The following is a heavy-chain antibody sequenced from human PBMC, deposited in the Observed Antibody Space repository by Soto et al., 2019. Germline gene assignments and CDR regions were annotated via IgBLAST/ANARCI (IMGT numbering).Heavy chain of an antibody. D-gene: IGHD2-15*01. CDR3: ARDNSGANFGD. CDR1: GYRFIDFF. V-gene: IGHV1-2*02. CDR2: INPQNGDT. J-gene: IGHJ4*02. Sequence: QVQLLQSGAEVKKPGASVKVSCKASGYRFIDFFLHWVRQAPGQGLEWMGWINPQNGDTNYAQKFQDRVTMTRDTSISVAYMDLSGLNSGDTAVYCCARDNSGANFGDWGQGALVTVS.